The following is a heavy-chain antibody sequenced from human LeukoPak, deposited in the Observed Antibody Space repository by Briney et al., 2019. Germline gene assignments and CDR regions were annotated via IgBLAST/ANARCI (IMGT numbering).Heavy chain of an antibody. CDR1: GGSFRGYN. J-gene: IGHJ6*03. CDR3: ARGRRYCSSTSCSQNRGYSYGYVGYYMDV. Sequence: SETLSLTCAVHGGSFRGYNWCWIRQPPGKGLEWGGEINHSGRTNYNPSPKSRVTISVDTSKNQFSLKLSSVTAADTAVYYCARGRRYCSSTSCSQNRGYSYGYVGYYMDVWGKGTTVTVSS. D-gene: IGHD2-2*01. V-gene: IGHV4-34*01. CDR2: INHSGRT.